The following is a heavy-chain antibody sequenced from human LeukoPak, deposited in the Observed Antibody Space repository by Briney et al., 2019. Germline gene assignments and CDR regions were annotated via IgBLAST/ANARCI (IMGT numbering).Heavy chain of an antibody. CDR2: ISAYNGNT. D-gene: IGHD2-15*01. CDR3: AREGQYCSGGSCYDDY. CDR1: GYTFTSYG. Sequence: ASVKVSCTASGYTFTSYGISWVRQAPGQGLEWMGWISAYNGNTDYAQKLQGRVTMTTDTSTSTAYMELRSLRSDDTAVYYCAREGQYCSGGSCYDDYWGQGTLVTVSS. J-gene: IGHJ4*02. V-gene: IGHV1-18*01.